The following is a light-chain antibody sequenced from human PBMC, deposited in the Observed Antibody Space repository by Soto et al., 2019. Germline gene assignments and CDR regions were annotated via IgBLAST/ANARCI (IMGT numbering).Light chain of an antibody. J-gene: IGLJ6*01. V-gene: IGLV2-11*01. CDR2: DVS. CDR3: CSYAGSYTYV. Sequence: QSALTQPRSVSGSPGQSVTISCTGTSSDVGAYNYVSWYQQHPGKAPKLMIYDVSKWPSGVPDRFSGSKSGNTASLTISGLQAEDEADYYCCSYAGSYTYVFGTGTQLTVL. CDR1: SSDVGAYNY.